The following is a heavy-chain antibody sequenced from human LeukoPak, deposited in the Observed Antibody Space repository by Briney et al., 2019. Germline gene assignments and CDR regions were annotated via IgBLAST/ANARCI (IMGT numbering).Heavy chain of an antibody. V-gene: IGHV3-23*01. J-gene: IGHJ3*02. D-gene: IGHD3-10*01. CDR1: GFTFSSYA. CDR3: AKAGHVLLWFGESLFGAFDI. Sequence: PGGSLRLSCAASGFTFSSYAMSWVRQAPGKGLECVSAISGSGGSTYYADSVKGRFTISRDNCKNTLYLQMNSLRAEDTAVYYCAKAGHVLLWFGESLFGAFDIWGQGTMVTVSS. CDR2: ISGSGGST.